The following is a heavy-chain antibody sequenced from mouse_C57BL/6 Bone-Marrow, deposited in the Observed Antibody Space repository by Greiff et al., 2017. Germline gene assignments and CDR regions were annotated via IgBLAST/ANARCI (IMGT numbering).Heavy chain of an antibody. V-gene: IGHV1-42*01. D-gene: IGHD2-2*01. CDR3: AREDYGYDT. CDR2: INPSTGGT. J-gene: IGHJ2*01. Sequence: VQLQQSGPELVKPGASVKISCKASGYSFTGYYMNWVKQSPEKSLEWIGEINPSTGGTTYNQKFKAKATLTVDKSSSTAYMQLKSLTSEDSAVYYCAREDYGYDTWGQGTTLTVSS. CDR1: GYSFTGYY.